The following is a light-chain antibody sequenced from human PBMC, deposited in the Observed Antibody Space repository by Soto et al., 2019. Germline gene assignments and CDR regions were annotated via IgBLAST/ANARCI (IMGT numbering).Light chain of an antibody. CDR2: GAS. V-gene: IGKV3-15*01. J-gene: IGKJ1*01. Sequence: EIVMTQSPANLSVSPGESAMLSCRASEYVNNNLAWYQHKPGHAPRLLIFGASTRATDTPARFSGSGSGTEFTLTISSPQSADSAVYYCQQYKKWPPWTFGQGTKVEIK. CDR3: QQYKKWPPWT. CDR1: EYVNNN.